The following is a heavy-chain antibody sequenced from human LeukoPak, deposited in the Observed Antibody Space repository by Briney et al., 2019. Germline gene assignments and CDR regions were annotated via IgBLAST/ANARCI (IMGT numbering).Heavy chain of an antibody. Sequence: SETLSLTCTVSGGSISSSSYYWGWIRQPPGKGLEWIGSIYHSGSTNYNPSLKSRVTISVDKSKNQFSLKLSSVTAADTAVYYCARNGDYYNWFDPWGQGTLVTVSS. J-gene: IGHJ5*02. CDR3: ARNGDYYNWFDP. D-gene: IGHD4-17*01. V-gene: IGHV4-39*07. CDR2: IYHSGST. CDR1: GGSISSSSYY.